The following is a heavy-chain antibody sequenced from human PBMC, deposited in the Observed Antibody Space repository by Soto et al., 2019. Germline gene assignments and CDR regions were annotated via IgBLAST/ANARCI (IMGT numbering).Heavy chain of an antibody. CDR3: AKEHWGFFDY. D-gene: IGHD7-27*01. CDR1: GTSISSYY. CDR2: ISYSGTT. Sequence: SETLSLTCTVSGTSISSYYWNWIRQPPGRGLEWIGYISYSGTTNYNPSLKSRVTVSRDTSQNQFSLTLSSVTAADTAVYYCAKEHWGFFDYWGQGSLVTVSS. V-gene: IGHV4-59*01. J-gene: IGHJ4*02.